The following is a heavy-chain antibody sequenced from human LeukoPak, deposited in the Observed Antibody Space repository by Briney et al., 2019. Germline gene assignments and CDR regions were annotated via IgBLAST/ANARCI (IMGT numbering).Heavy chain of an antibody. CDR2: IYYSGST. CDR1: GGSISSSSYY. D-gene: IGHD5-18*01. CDR3: ARHEIQLWLLWFDP. V-gene: IGHV4-39*01. J-gene: IGHJ5*02. Sequence: KTSETLSLTCTVSGGSISSSSYYWGWIRQPPGKGLEWIGSIYYSGSTYYNPSLKSRVTISVDTSKNQFSLKLSSVTAADTAVYYCARHEIQLWLLWFDPWGQGTRVTVSS.